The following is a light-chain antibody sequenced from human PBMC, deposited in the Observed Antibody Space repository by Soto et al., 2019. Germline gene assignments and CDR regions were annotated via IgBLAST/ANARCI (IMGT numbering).Light chain of an antibody. J-gene: IGKJ3*01. CDR3: LQYDGDPLT. V-gene: IGKV1-16*02. Sequence: DNQMTQSPSSLSASVGDRVTITCRASQDISNHLAWFQQKPGKAPKSLILGASRLQSGVQLKFSGSGSGTDFTLTIISLQPEDYATYYCLQYDGDPLTFGPGTKV. CDR2: GAS. CDR1: QDISNH.